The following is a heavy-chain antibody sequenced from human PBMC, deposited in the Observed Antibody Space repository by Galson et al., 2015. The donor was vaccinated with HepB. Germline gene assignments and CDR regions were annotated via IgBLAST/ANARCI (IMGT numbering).Heavy chain of an antibody. CDR2: IIPIFGIA. D-gene: IGHD6-6*01. CDR3: ARGGAARPRMGWFDP. Sequence: SVKVSCKASGGTFSSYAISWVRQAPGQGLEWMGGIIPIFGIANYAQKFQGRVTITADESTSTAYMELSSLRSEDTAVYYCARGGAARPRMGWFDPWGQGTLVTVSS. J-gene: IGHJ5*02. V-gene: IGHV1-69*13. CDR1: GGTFSSYA.